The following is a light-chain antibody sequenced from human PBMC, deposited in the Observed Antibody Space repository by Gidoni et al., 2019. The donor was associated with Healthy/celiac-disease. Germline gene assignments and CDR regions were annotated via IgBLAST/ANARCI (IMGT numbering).Light chain of an antibody. CDR1: QSISSW. CDR3: QQYNSYYT. V-gene: IGKV1-5*03. Sequence: DIQMTQSPSTLSASVGDRVTITCRASQSISSWLAWYQQKPGKAPKLLIYKASSLESGVPSRFSGRGSGTEFTLTISSLQPDDFAPYYCQQYNSYYTFGQGTKLEIK. J-gene: IGKJ2*01. CDR2: KAS.